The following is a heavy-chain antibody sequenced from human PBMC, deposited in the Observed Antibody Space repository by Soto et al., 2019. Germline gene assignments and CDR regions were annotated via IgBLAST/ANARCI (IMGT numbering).Heavy chain of an antibody. Sequence: PGGSLRLSCAASGFTFSTYAMTWVRQAPGKGLEWVSIISSSGDATYYLDSVKGRFTISRDNSRNTLHLQMNSLRAGDAAVYFCAKNGDFWSWGMDVWGQGTTVTVSS. V-gene: IGHV3-23*01. CDR2: ISSSGDAT. J-gene: IGHJ6*02. D-gene: IGHD3-3*01. CDR1: GFTFSTYA. CDR3: AKNGDFWSWGMDV.